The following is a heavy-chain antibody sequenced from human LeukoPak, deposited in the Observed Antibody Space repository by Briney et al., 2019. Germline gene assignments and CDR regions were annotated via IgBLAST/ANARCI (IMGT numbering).Heavy chain of an antibody. V-gene: IGHV3-23*01. CDR3: AKDGSSGIAATADAFDI. CDR1: GFTFSSYA. Sequence: PGGSLRLSCTASGFTFSSYAMNWVRQAPGKGLEWVSGIGAGGTFTYYADSVKGRFTVSRDNSRNTLYLQMNSLRAEDTAIYYCAKDGSSGIAATADAFDIWGQGTMVTVSS. J-gene: IGHJ3*02. D-gene: IGHD6-13*01. CDR2: IGAGGTFT.